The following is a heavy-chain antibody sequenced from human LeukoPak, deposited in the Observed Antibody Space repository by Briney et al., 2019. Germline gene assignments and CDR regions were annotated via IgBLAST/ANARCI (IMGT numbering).Heavy chain of an antibody. CDR3: ARDRGPRTGFMVREAYDY. CDR2: ISSDGDTT. CDR1: GFTFSDYW. D-gene: IGHD3-10*01. Sequence: PGGSLRLSCVASGFTFSDYWIHWVRQAPGKGLVWVSRISSDGDTTNYADSVKGRFTISRDNAKNTLYLQMNSLRVEDTAVHYCARDRGPRTGFMVREAYDYWGQGTLVTVSS. J-gene: IGHJ4*02. V-gene: IGHV3-74*01.